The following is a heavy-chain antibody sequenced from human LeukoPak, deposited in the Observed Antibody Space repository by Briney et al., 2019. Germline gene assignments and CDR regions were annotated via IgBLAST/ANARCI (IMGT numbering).Heavy chain of an antibody. CDR1: GGTFSTYA. V-gene: IGHV1-69*13. J-gene: IGHJ5*02. CDR3: ARDRSFDP. Sequence: WASVNVSCKASGGTFSTYAISWVRQAPGQGLEWMGGIIPIFGTANYAQKFQDRVTITADESTSTTYMELSSLRSDDTAVYYCARDRSFDPWGQGTLVTVSS. CDR2: IIPIFGTA. D-gene: IGHD3-16*02.